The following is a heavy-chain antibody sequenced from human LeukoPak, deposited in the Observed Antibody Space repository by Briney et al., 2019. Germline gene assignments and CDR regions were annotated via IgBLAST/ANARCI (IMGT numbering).Heavy chain of an antibody. Sequence: PGRSLRLSCAASGFTFSSYAMSWVRQAPGKGPDWVSAISGSGGSTYYADSVKGRFTFSRYNSKYTLNLETDNRNGQGTSVYYCAKGASGSGPNYFDYWGQGTLVTVSS. D-gene: IGHD3-10*01. V-gene: IGHV3-23*01. CDR2: ISGSGGST. J-gene: IGHJ4*02. CDR3: AKGASGSGPNYFDY. CDR1: GFTFSSYA.